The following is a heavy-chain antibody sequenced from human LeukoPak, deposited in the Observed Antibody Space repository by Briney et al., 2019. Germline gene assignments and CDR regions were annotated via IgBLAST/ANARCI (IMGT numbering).Heavy chain of an antibody. Sequence: GGSLRLSCAASGFSFSSYAMTWARKAPVKGLEWVSAISGDGTRTYYADSVKGRFTISRDNSKNTLYLEMSSLRVEDTAIYYCAKWPEGAMDYFDYWGQGTLVTVSS. D-gene: IGHD3-16*01. J-gene: IGHJ4*02. CDR1: GFSFSSYA. CDR2: ISGDGTRT. CDR3: AKWPEGAMDYFDY. V-gene: IGHV3-23*01.